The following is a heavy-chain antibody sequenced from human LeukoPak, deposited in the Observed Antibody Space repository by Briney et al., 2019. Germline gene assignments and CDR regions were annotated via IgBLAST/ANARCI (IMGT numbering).Heavy chain of an antibody. Sequence: GGSLRLSCAASGFTFSRFWMSWVRRAPGKGLEWVANIKQDGSEKYYVDSVKGRFTISRDNAKNSLYLQMNSLRAEDTALYYCARDSTGYGYEEWNWGQGTLVTVSS. V-gene: IGHV3-7*01. J-gene: IGHJ4*02. CDR2: IKQDGSEK. D-gene: IGHD5-18*01. CDR1: GFTFSRFW. CDR3: ARDSTGYGYEEWN.